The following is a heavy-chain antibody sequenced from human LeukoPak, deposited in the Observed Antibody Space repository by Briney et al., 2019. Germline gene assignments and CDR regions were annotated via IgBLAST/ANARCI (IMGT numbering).Heavy chain of an antibody. CDR2: IYYSGFT. J-gene: IGHJ4*02. CDR1: GGSISNYY. CDR3: ARHPLTTITHFDY. Sequence: SETLSLTCTVSGGSISNYYWSWIRQPPGKGLEWIGYIYYSGFTNYNSALKSRVTISLDTSKNQFSLKLSSVTAADTAVYYCARHPLTTITHFDYWGQGTLVTVSS. V-gene: IGHV4-59*08. D-gene: IGHD4-11*01.